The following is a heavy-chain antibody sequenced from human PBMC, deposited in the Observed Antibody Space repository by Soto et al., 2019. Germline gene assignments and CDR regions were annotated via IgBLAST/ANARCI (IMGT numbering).Heavy chain of an antibody. CDR2: IYYSGST. V-gene: IGHV4-31*03. J-gene: IGHJ6*03. D-gene: IGHD2-8*01. CDR1: GGSISSGGYY. Sequence: QVQLQESGPGLVKPSQTLSLTCTVSGGSISSGGYYWSWIRQHPGKGLEWIGYIYYSGSTYYNPSLKSRVTISVDQSKNQFSLKLSSVTAADTAVYYCARVVLMVYAEYYYYMDVWGKGTTVTVSS. CDR3: ARVVLMVYAEYYYYMDV.